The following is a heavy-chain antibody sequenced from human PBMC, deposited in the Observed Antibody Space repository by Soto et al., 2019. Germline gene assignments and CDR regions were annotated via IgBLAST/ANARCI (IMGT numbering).Heavy chain of an antibody. D-gene: IGHD6-19*01. Sequence: ASVKVYCKASGYTFTNYAIHWVRQAPGQRLEWMGWINAGNGNTKYSQKFQDRVTITRDTSASTAYMELSSLRSEDTAVYYCARDGAVAGNINFDYWGQGTLVTVSS. CDR1: GYTFTNYA. V-gene: IGHV1-3*01. CDR3: ARDGAVAGNINFDY. CDR2: INAGNGNT. J-gene: IGHJ4*02.